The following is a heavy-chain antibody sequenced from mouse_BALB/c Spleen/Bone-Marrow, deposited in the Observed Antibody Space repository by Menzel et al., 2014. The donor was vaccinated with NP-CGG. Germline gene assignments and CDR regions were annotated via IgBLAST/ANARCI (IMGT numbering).Heavy chain of an antibody. CDR1: GFSLTSYG. V-gene: IGHV2-9*02. D-gene: IGHD4-1*01. Sequence: QVQLQQSGPGLVAPSQSLSITCTVSGFSLTSYGVHWVRQPPGKGLEWLGVIWAGGSTNYNSALMSTLGISKDNSKSXVFLKINSLQTDDTAMYYYARTGFDYWGQGTTLTVSS. CDR2: IWAGGST. CDR3: ARTGFDY. J-gene: IGHJ2*01.